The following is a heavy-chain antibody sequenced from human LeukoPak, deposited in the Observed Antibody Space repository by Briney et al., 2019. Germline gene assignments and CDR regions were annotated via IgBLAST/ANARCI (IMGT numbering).Heavy chain of an antibody. CDR1: GGSISSSSYY. Sequence: SQTLSLTCTVSGGSISSSSYYWGWIRQPPGKGLEWIGSIYYSGSTYYNPSLKSRVTISVDTSKNQFSLKLSSVTAADTAVYYCRGGKDIWRAFDIWGQGTMVTISS. CDR2: IYYSGST. J-gene: IGHJ3*02. V-gene: IGHV4-39*01. CDR3: RGGKDIWRAFDI. D-gene: IGHD2-15*01.